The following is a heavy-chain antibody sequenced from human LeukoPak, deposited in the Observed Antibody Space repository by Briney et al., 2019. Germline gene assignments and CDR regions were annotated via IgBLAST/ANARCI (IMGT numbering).Heavy chain of an antibody. D-gene: IGHD4-17*01. CDR3: AKDPNGDYVGAFDY. V-gene: IGHV3-23*01. CDR1: GFTFRSYA. CDR2: ISGSGDSA. Sequence: GGSLRLSCVAYGFTFRSYAMSWVRQAPGKGLVWVSGISGSGDSAYYTDSVKGRFTISRDNSRNTLYLQMNSLRAEDTAIYYCAKDPNGDYVGAFDYWGPGTLVTVSS. J-gene: IGHJ4*02.